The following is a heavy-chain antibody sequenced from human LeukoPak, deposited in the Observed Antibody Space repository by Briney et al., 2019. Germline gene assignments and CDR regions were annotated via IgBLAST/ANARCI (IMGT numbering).Heavy chain of an antibody. V-gene: IGHV3-30*18. CDR1: GFTFSSYG. CDR2: ISYDGSNK. D-gene: IGHD6-19*01. Sequence: PGGSLRLPCAASGFTFSSYGMHWVRQAPGKGLEWVAVISYDGSNKYYADSVKGRFTISRDNSKNTLYLQMNSLRAEDTAVYYCAKVASGWLFADYWGQGTLVTVSS. J-gene: IGHJ4*02. CDR3: AKVASGWLFADY.